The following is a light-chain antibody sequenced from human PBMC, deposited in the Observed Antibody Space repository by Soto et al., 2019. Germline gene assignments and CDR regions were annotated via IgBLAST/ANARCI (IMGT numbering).Light chain of an antibody. Sequence: DIQLTQSPSFLSASVGDRVTITCRASQAISSSLAWYQHNPGKAPKLLIYAASTLQNGVPSSFSGSGSGTEFTLTISSLQPEDFANDYCQHLNDYRYTFGQGTKVEIK. CDR2: AAS. V-gene: IGKV1-9*01. J-gene: IGKJ2*01. CDR3: QHLNDYRYT. CDR1: QAISSS.